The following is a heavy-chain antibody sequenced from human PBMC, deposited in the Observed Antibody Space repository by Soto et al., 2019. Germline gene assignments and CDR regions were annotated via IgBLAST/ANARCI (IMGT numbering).Heavy chain of an antibody. D-gene: IGHD3-16*02. CDR2: ISYSGST. J-gene: IGHJ4*02. CDR3: ARTNRGQGFDF. V-gene: IGHV4-31*03. Sequence: TLSLTCTVSGGSISSGGYYWSWIRQHPGKGLEWIGYISYSGSTYYNPSLESRVTISVDTSKNQFSLKLSSVTAADTAVYYCARTNRGQGFDFWGQGTLVTVS. CDR1: GGSISSGGYY.